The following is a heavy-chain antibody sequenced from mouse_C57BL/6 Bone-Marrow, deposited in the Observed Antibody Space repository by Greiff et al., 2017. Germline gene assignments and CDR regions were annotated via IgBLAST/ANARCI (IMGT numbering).Heavy chain of an antibody. CDR2: INPGSGGT. CDR1: GYAFTNYL. V-gene: IGHV1-54*01. Sequence: QVQLQQSGAELVRPGTSVQVSCKASGYAFTNYLLEWVKQRPGQGLEWIGVINPGSGGTNYNEKFKGKATLTADKSSSTAYMQLSSLTSEDSAVYFCARGGYYGSTFAYWGQGTLVTVSA. D-gene: IGHD1-1*01. J-gene: IGHJ3*01. CDR3: ARGGYYGSTFAY.